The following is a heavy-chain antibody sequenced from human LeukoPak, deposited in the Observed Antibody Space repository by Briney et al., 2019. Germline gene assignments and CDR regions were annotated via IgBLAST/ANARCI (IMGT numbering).Heavy chain of an antibody. D-gene: IGHD2-2*01. CDR3: ASLYCSSTSCYLFH. J-gene: IGHJ4*02. CDR1: GGSISSYY. Sequence: SETLSLTCTVSGGSISSYYWSWIRQTPGKGLGWIGYIYYSGSTNYNPSLKSRVNISVDTSKNQFSLKLSSVTAADPALYYCASLYCSSTSCYLFHWGQGTLVTVSS. V-gene: IGHV4-59*08. CDR2: IYYSGST.